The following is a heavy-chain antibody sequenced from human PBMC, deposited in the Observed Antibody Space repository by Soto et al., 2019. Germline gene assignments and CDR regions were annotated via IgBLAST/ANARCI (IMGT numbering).Heavy chain of an antibody. CDR3: ATDQVQMFGVVAHVFDI. V-gene: IGHV3-15*01. CDR2: IKSKPHGGTT. Sequence: CGSLRLPGAAAGFTFSNGWMSWIRQAPAKGLELVGRIKSKPHGGTTDYAAPVNVRYTISSDDSNNTLYLQVKSLKIPVQSVYYCATDQVQMFGVVAHVFDIGRQGTIVT. D-gene: IGHD3-3*01. J-gene: IGHJ3*02. CDR1: GFTFSNGW.